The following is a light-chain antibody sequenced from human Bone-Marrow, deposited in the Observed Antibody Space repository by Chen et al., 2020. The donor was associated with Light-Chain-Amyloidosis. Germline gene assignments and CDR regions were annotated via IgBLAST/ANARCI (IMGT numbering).Light chain of an antibody. CDR1: DLPTKY. Sequence: SYELTPPPSVSVSPGQPARITCSGDDLPTKYAYWYQHKTGQAPVLVIHRDTERPSGISERFSGSSSGTTATLTISGVQAEDEADYHCQSADSSGTYEVIFGGGTKLTVL. V-gene: IGLV3-25*03. J-gene: IGLJ2*01. CDR3: QSADSSGTYEVI. CDR2: RDT.